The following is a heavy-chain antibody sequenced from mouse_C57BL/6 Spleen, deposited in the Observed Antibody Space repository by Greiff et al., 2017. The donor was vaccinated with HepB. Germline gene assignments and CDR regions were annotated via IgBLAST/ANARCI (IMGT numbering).Heavy chain of an antibody. CDR3: ASGAYFDY. J-gene: IGHJ2*01. CDR2: ISSGSSTI. V-gene: IGHV5-17*01. CDR1: GFTFRDYG. Sequence: EVKLVESGGGLVKPGGSLKLSCAASGFTFRDYGMHWVRQAPEKGLEWVAYISSGSSTIYYADTVKGRFTISRDNAKNTLFLQMTSLRAEDTAMYYCASGAYFDYWGQGTTLTVSS. D-gene: IGHD4-1*01.